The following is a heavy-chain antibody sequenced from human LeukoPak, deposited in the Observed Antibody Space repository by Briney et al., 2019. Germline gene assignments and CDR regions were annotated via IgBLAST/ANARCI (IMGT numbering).Heavy chain of an antibody. J-gene: IGHJ4*02. V-gene: IGHV3-23*01. CDR2: ISASSDST. CDR3: AKARTGYTGAPGFDC. Sequence: GGSLRLSCAASGFTFSTYAMSWVRQAPGKGLDWVSGISASSDSTYYADSVKGRFTISRDNSKNTLYLQMNSLGDPDTAVYYCAKARTGYTGAPGFDCWDQGTLVTASS. CDR1: GFTFSTYA. D-gene: IGHD5-12*01.